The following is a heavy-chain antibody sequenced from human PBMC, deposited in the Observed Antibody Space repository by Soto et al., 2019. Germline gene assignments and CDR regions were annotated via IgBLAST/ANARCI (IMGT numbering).Heavy chain of an antibody. V-gene: IGHV2-26*01. CDR3: ARITLRDSGPNGDY. CDR1: GFSLSNARMG. D-gene: IGHD3-10*01. Sequence: SGPTLVNPTETLTLTCTVSGFSLSNARMGVSWIRQPPGKAPEWLAHIFSNDEKSYSTSLKSRLTISKDTSKSQVVLTMTNMDPVDTATYYCARITLRDSGPNGDYWGPGILVTVSS. CDR2: IFSNDEK. J-gene: IGHJ4*02.